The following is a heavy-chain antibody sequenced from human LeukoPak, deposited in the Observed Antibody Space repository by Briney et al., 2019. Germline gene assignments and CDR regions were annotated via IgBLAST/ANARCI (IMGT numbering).Heavy chain of an antibody. J-gene: IGHJ4*02. CDR2: ISGSGGST. D-gene: IGHD5-24*01. V-gene: IGHV3-23*01. Sequence: GGSLRLSCAASGFTFSSYAMTWVRQAPGKGLEWVSAISGSGGSTYYVDSVKGRFTVSRDNSKNTLYLQMNSLRADDTAVYYCAKVGPRDGYREYYFDYWGQGTLVTVSS. CDR3: AKVGPRDGYREYYFDY. CDR1: GFTFSSYA.